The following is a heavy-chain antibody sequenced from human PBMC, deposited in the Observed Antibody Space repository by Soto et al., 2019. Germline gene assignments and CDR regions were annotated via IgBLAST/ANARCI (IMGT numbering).Heavy chain of an antibody. CDR3: ARARDFWSGYYPPNDAFDI. D-gene: IGHD3-3*01. CDR1: GYTFTGYY. J-gene: IGHJ3*02. Sequence: ASVKVSCKASGYTFTGYYLRWVRQAPGQGLEWMGWINPNSGGTNYAQKFQGWVTMTRDTSISTAYMELSRLRSDDTAVYYCARARDFWSGYYPPNDAFDIWGQGTMVTVSS. V-gene: IGHV1-2*04. CDR2: INPNSGGT.